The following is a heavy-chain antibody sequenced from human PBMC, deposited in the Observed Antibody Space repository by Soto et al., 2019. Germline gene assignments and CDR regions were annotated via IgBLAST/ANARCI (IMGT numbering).Heavy chain of an antibody. Sequence: ASVNVSCKASGYTFTGYYMHWVRQAPGQGLEWMGWINPNSGGTNYAQKFQGWVTMTRDTSISTAYMELSRLRSDDTAVYYCARGHPYDRDRDYYYMDVWGKGTTVTVSS. J-gene: IGHJ6*03. CDR1: GYTFTGYY. V-gene: IGHV1-2*04. D-gene: IGHD5-12*01. CDR3: ARGHPYDRDRDYYYMDV. CDR2: INPNSGGT.